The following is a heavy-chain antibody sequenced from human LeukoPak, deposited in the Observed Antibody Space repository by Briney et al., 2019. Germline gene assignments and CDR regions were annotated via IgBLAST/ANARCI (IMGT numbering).Heavy chain of an antibody. J-gene: IGHJ4*02. D-gene: IGHD5-12*01. Sequence: PGRSLRLSCAASGFTFSSNAMHWVRQAPGKGLEWVAVISYDGSNKYYADSVKGRFTISRDNSKNTLYLQMNSLRAEDTAVYYCARCPYSGYDYLDYWGQGTLVTVSS. CDR2: ISYDGSNK. V-gene: IGHV3-30-3*01. CDR1: GFTFSSNA. CDR3: ARCPYSGYDYLDY.